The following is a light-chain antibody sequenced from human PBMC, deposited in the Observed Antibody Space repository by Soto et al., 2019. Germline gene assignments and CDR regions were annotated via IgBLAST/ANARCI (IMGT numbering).Light chain of an antibody. CDR2: AAS. J-gene: IGKJ2*01. Sequence: AIRMTQSPSSFSASTGDRVTITCRASQGISSYLAWYQQKPGKAPKLLIYAASTLQSGVPSRFSGSGSGTDFTLTISCLQSEDFATYYCQQYYSYPRFAFGQVTKLEIK. V-gene: IGKV1-8*01. CDR1: QGISSY. CDR3: QQYYSYPRFA.